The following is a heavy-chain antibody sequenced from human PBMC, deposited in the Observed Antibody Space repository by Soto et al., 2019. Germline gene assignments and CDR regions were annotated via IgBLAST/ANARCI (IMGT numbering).Heavy chain of an antibody. V-gene: IGHV1-69*13. Sequence: SVKVSCKASGGTFSSYAISWVRQAPGQGLGWMGGIIPIFGTANYAQKFQGRVTITADESTSTAYMELSSLRSEDTAVYYCARYYYDSSGYYYWFDPWGQGTLVTVSS. CDR1: GGTFSSYA. J-gene: IGHJ5*02. D-gene: IGHD3-22*01. CDR3: ARYYYDSSGYYYWFDP. CDR2: IIPIFGTA.